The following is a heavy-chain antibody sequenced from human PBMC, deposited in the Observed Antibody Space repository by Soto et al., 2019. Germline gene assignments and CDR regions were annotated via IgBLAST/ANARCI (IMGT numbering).Heavy chain of an antibody. CDR3: ARLDSNYGSYYYYYMDV. V-gene: IGHV4-39*01. Sequence: SETLSLTCTVSGGSISSSSYYWGWIRQPPGKGLEWIGSIYYSGSTYYNPSLKSRVTISVDTSKNQFSLKLSSVTAADTAVYYCARLDSNYGSYYYYYMDVWGKGTTVTVSS. J-gene: IGHJ6*03. CDR2: IYYSGST. CDR1: GGSISSSSYY. D-gene: IGHD4-4*01.